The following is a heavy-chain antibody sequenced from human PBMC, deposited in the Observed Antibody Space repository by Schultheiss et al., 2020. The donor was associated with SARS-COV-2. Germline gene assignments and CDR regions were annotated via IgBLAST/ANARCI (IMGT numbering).Heavy chain of an antibody. CDR2: IRSKAYGGTT. J-gene: IGHJ4*02. D-gene: IGHD2-21*01. CDR1: GFTVSSNY. V-gene: IGHV3-49*04. CDR3: TRDSRGGDLKSFDY. Sequence: GESLKISCAASGFTVSSNYMSWVRQAPGKGLEWVGFIRSKAYGGTTEYAASVKGRFTISRDDSKSIAYLQMNSLKTEDTAVYYCTRDSRGGDLKSFDYWGQGTLVTVSS.